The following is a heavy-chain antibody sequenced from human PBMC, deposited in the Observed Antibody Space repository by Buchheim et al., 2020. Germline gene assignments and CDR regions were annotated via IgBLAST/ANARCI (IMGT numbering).Heavy chain of an antibody. J-gene: IGHJ4*02. D-gene: IGHD3-3*01. CDR3: AKDFYDFWSGYSTPSGDY. CDR2: ISGSGGST. V-gene: IGHV3-23*01. CDR1: GFTFSSYA. Sequence: EVQLLESGGGLVQPGGSLRLSCAASGFTFSSYAMSWVRQAPGKGLEWVSAISGSGGSTYYADSGKGRLTISRDNSKNTLYLQMNSLRAEDTAVYYCAKDFYDFWSGYSTPSGDYWGQGTL.